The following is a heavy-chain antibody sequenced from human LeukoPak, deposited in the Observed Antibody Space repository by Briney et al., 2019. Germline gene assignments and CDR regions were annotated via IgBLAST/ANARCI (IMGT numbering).Heavy chain of an antibody. CDR3: ASQDYYDSSGYLSDAFDI. V-gene: IGHV3-23*01. J-gene: IGHJ3*02. CDR1: GFTFSSYA. CDR2: ISGSGGST. Sequence: GGSLRLSCAASGFTFSSYAMSWVRQAPGKGLEWVSAISGSGGSTYYADSVKGRFTISRGNSKNTLYLQMNSLRAEDTAVYYCASQDYYDSSGYLSDAFDIWGQGTMVTVSS. D-gene: IGHD3-22*01.